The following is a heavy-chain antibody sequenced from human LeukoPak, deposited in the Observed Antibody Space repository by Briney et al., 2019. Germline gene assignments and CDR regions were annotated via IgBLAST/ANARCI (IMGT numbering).Heavy chain of an antibody. CDR3: ASRSGSYYNGLDY. J-gene: IGHJ4*02. CDR1: GFTSRSYW. Sequence: GGSLRLSCAASGFTSRSYWMSWVRQAPGKGPEWVANIKQDGGEIYYVDSVKGRFTISRDNDKNSVYLQMDSLRADDTAVYYCASRSGSYYNGLDYWGQGTLVTVSS. V-gene: IGHV3-7*05. CDR2: IKQDGGEI. D-gene: IGHD3-10*01.